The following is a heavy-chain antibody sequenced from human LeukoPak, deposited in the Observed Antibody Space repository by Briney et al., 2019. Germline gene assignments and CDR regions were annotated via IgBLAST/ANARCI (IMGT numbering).Heavy chain of an antibody. CDR2: ITDSGGST. CDR3: AKGSSGSRPYYFDY. J-gene: IGHJ4*02. CDR1: GFTFSNYA. D-gene: IGHD3-22*01. Sequence: GGSLRLSCAASGFTFSNYAMSWVRQAPGEGLEWVSAITDSGGSTYYSDSVKGRFTIFRDNSKNTLYLQMNTLRAEDTAIYYCAKGSSGSRPYYFDYWGQGTLVTVSS. V-gene: IGHV3-23*01.